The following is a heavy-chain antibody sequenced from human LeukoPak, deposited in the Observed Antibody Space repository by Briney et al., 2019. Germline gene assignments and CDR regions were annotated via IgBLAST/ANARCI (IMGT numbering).Heavy chain of an antibody. CDR2: IYYSGST. J-gene: IGHJ1*01. CDR3: ARGSVQISVPRATWRRREYFQH. CDR1: GGSISSSSYY. V-gene: IGHV4-39*01. Sequence: SETLSLTCTVSGGSISSSSYYWGWIRQPPGKGLEWIGSIYYSGSTYYNPSLKRRVTISVDTSKNQFSLKLSSVTAADTAVYYCARGSVQISVPRATWRRREYFQHWGQGTLVTVSS. D-gene: IGHD2-15*01.